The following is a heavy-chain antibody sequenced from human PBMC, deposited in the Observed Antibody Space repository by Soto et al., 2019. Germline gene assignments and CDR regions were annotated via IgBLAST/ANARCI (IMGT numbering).Heavy chain of an antibody. J-gene: IGHJ4*02. Sequence: PGGSLRLSCVGSGFNVTTNCMRWVRQAPGKGLECVSVLCSGGPTYYADSVKGRFTISRDIFSNTLHLQMNHLGAEDTAVYYCVRDERTILGIFPGYWGQGTQVTVSS. CDR2: LCSGGPT. D-gene: IGHD3-9*01. CDR3: VRDERTILGIFPGY. V-gene: IGHV3-53*01. CDR1: GFNVTTNC.